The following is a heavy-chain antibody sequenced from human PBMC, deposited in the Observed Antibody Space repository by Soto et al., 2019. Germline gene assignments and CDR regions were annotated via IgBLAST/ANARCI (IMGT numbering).Heavy chain of an antibody. CDR1: GGTFSSYA. J-gene: IGHJ4*02. V-gene: IGHV1-69*13. Sequence: SVKVSCKASGGTFSSYAISWVRQAPGQGLEWMGGIIPIFGTANYAQKFQGRVTITADESTSTAYMELSSLRSEDTAVYYCARDYYGSGSYFPFDYWGQGNLVTVSS. D-gene: IGHD3-10*01. CDR2: IIPIFGTA. CDR3: ARDYYGSGSYFPFDY.